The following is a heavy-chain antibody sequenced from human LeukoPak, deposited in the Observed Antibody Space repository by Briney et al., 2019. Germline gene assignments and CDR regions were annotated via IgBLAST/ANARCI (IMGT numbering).Heavy chain of an antibody. CDR3: ARLGRYYDFWSGYYSPYYMDV. V-gene: IGHV4-4*09. CDR2: IYTSGST. CDR1: GGSISSYY. Sequence: SETLSLTCTVSGGSISSYYWSWIRQPPGKGLEGIGYIYTSGSTNYNPSLKSRVTISVDTYKNPFSLKLSSVTAADRAVYYCARLGRYYDFWSGYYSPYYMDVWGKGTTVTVSS. D-gene: IGHD3-3*01. J-gene: IGHJ6*03.